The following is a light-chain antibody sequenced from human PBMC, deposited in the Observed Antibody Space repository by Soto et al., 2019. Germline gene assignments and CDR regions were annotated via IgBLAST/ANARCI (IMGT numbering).Light chain of an antibody. V-gene: IGLV2-8*01. CDR2: EVT. Sequence: QSVLTQPPSASGSPGQSVTISCTGTSSDVGGYNYVSWYQQHPGTAPKLMIYEVTKRPSGVPDRFSGSKSGNTASLTVSGLQAEDEADYYCSSYAGSNNLLFGGGTKVTVL. CDR3: SSYAGSNNLL. CDR1: SSDVGGYNY. J-gene: IGLJ2*01.